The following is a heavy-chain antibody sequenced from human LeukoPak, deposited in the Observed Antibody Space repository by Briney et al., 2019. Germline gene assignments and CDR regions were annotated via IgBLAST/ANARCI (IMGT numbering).Heavy chain of an antibody. D-gene: IGHD2/OR15-2a*01. CDR3: AKAKETFSEFDY. J-gene: IGHJ4*02. CDR1: GFTFSSYA. Sequence: GGSLRLSCAASGFTFSSYAMSWVRQAPGQGLEWVSTINDSGDSTYYADSVKGRFTISRDYSKNTLYLQINSLRAEDTALYCCAKAKETFSEFDYWGQGTLVTVSS. CDR2: INDSGDST. V-gene: IGHV3-23*01.